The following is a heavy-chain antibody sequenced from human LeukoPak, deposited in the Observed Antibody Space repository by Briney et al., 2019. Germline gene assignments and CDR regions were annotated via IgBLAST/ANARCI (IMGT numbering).Heavy chain of an antibody. D-gene: IGHD1-1*01. Sequence: GGSLRLSCAASGFTFSIYDLSWVRQAPGKGLVCVAAITRGVGSTYYADSVKGRFTISRDNSKNTLYLQMNNLRVDDTAVYYCAKKGQADDDGKPDWGQGTLVTVSS. CDR1: GFTFSIYD. CDR2: ITRGVGST. V-gene: IGHV3-23*01. CDR3: AKKGQADDDGKPD. J-gene: IGHJ4*02.